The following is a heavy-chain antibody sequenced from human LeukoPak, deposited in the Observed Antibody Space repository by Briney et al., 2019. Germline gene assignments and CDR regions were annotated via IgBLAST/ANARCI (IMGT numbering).Heavy chain of an antibody. V-gene: IGHV3-21*01. D-gene: IGHD1-26*01. CDR1: GLTFSSYS. CDR2: ISSSSSYI. J-gene: IGHJ4*02. CDR3: ARRYSGSSLDY. Sequence: GGSLRLSXAACGLTFSSYSMNWVRQAPGKALEWVSSISSSSSYIYYADSVKGRFTISRDNAKNSLYPQMNTLRAEDTAVYYCARRYSGSSLDYWGQRTLVTVSS.